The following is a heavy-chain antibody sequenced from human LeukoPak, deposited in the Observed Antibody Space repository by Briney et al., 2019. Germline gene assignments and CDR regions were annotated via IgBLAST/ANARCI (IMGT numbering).Heavy chain of an antibody. CDR3: ARLGPSVLWYFDL. CDR1: GFTFSSYW. Sequence: GGSLRLSCAASGFTFSSYWVTWVRQAPGKGLEWVANIKQDGSEKYYVDSVKGRFTISRDNAKNSLYLQMNSLRAEDTAVYYCARLGPSVLWYFDLWGRGTLVSVSS. D-gene: IGHD5/OR15-5a*01. CDR2: IKQDGSEK. V-gene: IGHV3-7*01. J-gene: IGHJ2*01.